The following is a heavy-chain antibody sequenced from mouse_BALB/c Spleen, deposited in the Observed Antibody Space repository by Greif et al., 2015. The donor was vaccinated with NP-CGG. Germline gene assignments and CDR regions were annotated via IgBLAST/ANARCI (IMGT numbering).Heavy chain of an antibody. CDR1: GFTFSSFG. CDR3: ARSYYGSRDFDV. J-gene: IGHJ1*01. V-gene: IGHV5-17*02. D-gene: IGHD1-1*01. CDR2: ISSGSSTI. Sequence: EVMLVESGGGLVQPGGSRKLSCAASGFTFSSFGMHWVRQAPEKGLEWVAYISSGSSTIYYADTVKGRFTISRDNPKXTLFLQMTSLRSEDTAMYYCARSYYGSRDFDVWGAGTTVTVSS.